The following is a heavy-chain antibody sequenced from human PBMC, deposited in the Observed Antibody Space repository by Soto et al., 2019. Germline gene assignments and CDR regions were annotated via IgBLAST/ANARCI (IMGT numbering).Heavy chain of an antibody. CDR2: IWYDGSNK. V-gene: IGHV3-33*01. CDR1: GFTFSSYG. J-gene: IGHJ4*02. Sequence: QVQLVESGGGVVQPGRSLRLSCAASGFTFSSYGMHWVRQAPGKGLEWVAVIWYDGSNKYYADSVKGRFTISRDNSKNTLYLQMNSLRAEDTAVYYCARVGNYDSSGPFDYWGQGTLVTVSS. CDR3: ARVGNYDSSGPFDY. D-gene: IGHD3-22*01.